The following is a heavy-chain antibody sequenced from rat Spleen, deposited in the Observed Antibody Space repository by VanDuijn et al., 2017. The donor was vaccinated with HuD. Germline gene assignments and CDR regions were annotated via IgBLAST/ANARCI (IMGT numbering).Heavy chain of an antibody. D-gene: IGHD1-12*03. CDR2: ISYDGTST. J-gene: IGHJ3*01. CDR3: ATDKSRYYDGYLNWFAY. CDR1: GFTFSDYN. V-gene: IGHV5S10*01. Sequence: VQLVESGEGLVQPGGSLKLSCAASGFTFSDYNMAWVRQAPAMGLEWVATISYDGTSTYYRDSVKGRFTISRDNARGILYLQMDSLRSEDTATYYCATDKSRYYDGYLNWFAYWGQGTLVTVSS.